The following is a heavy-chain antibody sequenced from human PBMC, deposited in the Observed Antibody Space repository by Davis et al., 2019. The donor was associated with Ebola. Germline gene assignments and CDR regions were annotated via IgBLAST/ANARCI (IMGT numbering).Heavy chain of an antibody. CDR3: ARQHGVGYWFGGGGTLAFDY. Sequence: PSETLSLTCTVSGGSISSYYWSWIRQPPGKGLEWIGYIYYSGSTNYNPSLKSRVTISVDTSKNQFSLKLSSVTAADTAVYYCARQHGVGYWFGGGGTLAFDYWGQGTLVTVSS. D-gene: IGHD2-2*03. CDR1: GGSISSYY. V-gene: IGHV4-59*08. J-gene: IGHJ4*02. CDR2: IYYSGST.